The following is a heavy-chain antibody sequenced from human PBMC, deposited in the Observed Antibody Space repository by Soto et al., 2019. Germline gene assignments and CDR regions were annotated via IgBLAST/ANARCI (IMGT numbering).Heavy chain of an antibody. CDR1: GNTFTGYT. J-gene: IGHJ4*02. D-gene: IGHD3-9*01. CDR3: ARDYRYYDILTGCYGEDCFEY. V-gene: IGHV1-69*08. Sequence: SVKGSCNASGNTFTGYTIRLVRQAPGQGLEWMGRINPNRGSTNYAQKFQGRVTITRDKSMSTAYMELSSLRSDDTAVYYCARDYRYYDILTGCYGEDCFEYWGQGTLVTVPS. CDR2: INPNRGST.